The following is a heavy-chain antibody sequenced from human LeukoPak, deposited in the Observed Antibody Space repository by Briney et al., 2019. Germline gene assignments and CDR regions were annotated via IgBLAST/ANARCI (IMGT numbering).Heavy chain of an antibody. CDR2: MNPNSGNT. CDR1: GYTFTSYD. D-gene: IGHD2-15*01. Sequence: ASVKVSCKASGYTFTSYDINWVRQATGQGLEWMGWMNPNSGNTGYAQKFQGRVTMTRNTSISTAYMELGSLRSEDTAVYYCARTAPPRYCSGGSCYSGYYYYYYMDVWGKGTTVTVSS. V-gene: IGHV1-8*01. CDR3: ARTAPPRYCSGGSCYSGYYYYYYMDV. J-gene: IGHJ6*03.